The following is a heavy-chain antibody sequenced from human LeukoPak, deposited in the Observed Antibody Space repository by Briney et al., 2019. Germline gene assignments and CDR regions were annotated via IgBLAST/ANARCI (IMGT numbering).Heavy chain of an antibody. D-gene: IGHD1-1*01. V-gene: IGHV4-34*01. J-gene: IGHJ4*02. Sequence: TASETLSLTCAVYGGSFSGYYWSWIRQPPGKGLEWIGEINHSGSTNYNPSLKSRVTISVDTSKNQFSLKLSSVTAADTAVYYCARDRYGGIIDYWGQGALVTVSS. CDR2: INHSGST. CDR1: GGSFSGYY. CDR3: ARDRYGGIIDY.